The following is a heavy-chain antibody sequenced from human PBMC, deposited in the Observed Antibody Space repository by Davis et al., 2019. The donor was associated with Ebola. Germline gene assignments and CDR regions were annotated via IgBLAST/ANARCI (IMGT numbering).Heavy chain of an antibody. CDR3: AKGGTTGDLIDY. CDR2: ISYDGSNK. Sequence: GESLKISCAASGFTFSSYAMHWVRQAPGKGLEWVAVISYDGSNKYYADSVKGRFTISRDNSKNTLYLQMNSLRAEDTAVYYCAKGGTTGDLIDYWGQGTLVTVSS. CDR1: GFTFSSYA. V-gene: IGHV3-30*04. D-gene: IGHD1-1*01. J-gene: IGHJ4*02.